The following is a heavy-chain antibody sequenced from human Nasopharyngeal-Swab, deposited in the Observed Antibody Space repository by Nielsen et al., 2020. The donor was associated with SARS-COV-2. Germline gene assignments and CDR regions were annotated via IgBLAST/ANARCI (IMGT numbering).Heavy chain of an antibody. J-gene: IGHJ6*02. Sequence: ASVKVSCKASGYTFTSYDINWVRQATGQGLEWMGWMNPNSGNTGYAQKFQGRVTMTRNTSISTAYMERSSLRSEDTAVYYCARGREAVTTYYYYYGMDVWGQGTTVTVSS. CDR1: GYTFTSYD. CDR2: MNPNSGNT. CDR3: ARGREAVTTYYYYYGMDV. V-gene: IGHV1-8*01. D-gene: IGHD4-17*01.